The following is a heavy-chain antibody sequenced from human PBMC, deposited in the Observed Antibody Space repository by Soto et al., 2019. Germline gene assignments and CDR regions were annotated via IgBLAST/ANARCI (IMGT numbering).Heavy chain of an antibody. CDR3: ARHYPGAFDV. V-gene: IGHV4-39*01. Sequence: QLQVQESGPGLVKPSETLSLTCTVSGGSIITFSYYWGWIRQPPGKGLEWIGSISYSGSTFYNPSLQSRVTISVDASKNQFSLKLSSVTAADTAVFYCARHYPGAFDVWGQGTVVTVSS. CDR2: ISYSGST. J-gene: IGHJ3*01. CDR1: GGSIITFSYY.